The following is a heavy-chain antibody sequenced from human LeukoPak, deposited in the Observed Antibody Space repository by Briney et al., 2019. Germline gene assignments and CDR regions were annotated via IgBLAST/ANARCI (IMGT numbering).Heavy chain of an antibody. J-gene: IGHJ6*03. Sequence: ASVKVSCKASGGTFSSYAISWVRQAPGQGLEWMGGIIPIFGTANYAQKFQGRVTITTDESTSTAYMELSSLRSEDTAVYYCARDGPSSSSYLFYMDVWGKGTTVTVSS. CDR3: ARDGPSSSSYLFYMDV. CDR2: IIPIFGTA. CDR1: GGTFSSYA. D-gene: IGHD6-6*01. V-gene: IGHV1-69*05.